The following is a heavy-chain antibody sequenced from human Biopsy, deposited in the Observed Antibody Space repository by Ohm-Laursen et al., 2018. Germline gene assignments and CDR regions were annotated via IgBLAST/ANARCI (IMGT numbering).Heavy chain of an antibody. D-gene: IGHD1-26*01. CDR2: LYYTGST. V-gene: IGHV4-59*08. CDR3: ARHAPSYSGSYWRYFDL. Sequence: SDTLSLTCTVSGGSISSYYWSWIRQPPGKGLEWIGYLYYTGSTNYNPSLKSRVTISVDTSMNHLSLRLTSVTAADTAVYYCARHAPSYSGSYWRYFDLWGRGTLVTVSS. J-gene: IGHJ2*01. CDR1: GGSISSYY.